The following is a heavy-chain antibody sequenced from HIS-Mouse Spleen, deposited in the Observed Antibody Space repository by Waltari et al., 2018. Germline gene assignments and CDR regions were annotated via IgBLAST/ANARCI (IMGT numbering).Heavy chain of an antibody. Sequence: QVQLQQSGPGLVKPSQTLSLTCPILGDSVPSNTAAWNWTRQSPSRGLEWLGRTYYRSKWYNDYAVSVKSRITINPDTSKNQFSLQLNSVTPEDTAVYYCARIGSANWGYFDYWGQGTLVTVSS. CDR1: GDSVPSNTAA. CDR2: TYYRSKWYN. V-gene: IGHV6-1*01. J-gene: IGHJ4*02. D-gene: IGHD7-27*01. CDR3: ARIGSANWGYFDY.